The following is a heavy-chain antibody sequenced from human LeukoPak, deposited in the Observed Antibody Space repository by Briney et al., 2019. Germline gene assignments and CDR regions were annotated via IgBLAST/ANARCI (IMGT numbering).Heavy chain of an antibody. CDR1: GGSISSYY. CDR2: IYYSGST. CDR3: ARGGGYYSPSWYDY. D-gene: IGHD3-22*01. J-gene: IGHJ4*02. Sequence: SETLSLTCAVSGGSISSYYWSWIRQPPGKGLGWIGYIYYSGSTNYNPSLKSRVTISVDTSKNQFSLKLSSVTAADTAVYYCARGGGYYSPSWYDYWGQGTLVTVSS. V-gene: IGHV4-59*01.